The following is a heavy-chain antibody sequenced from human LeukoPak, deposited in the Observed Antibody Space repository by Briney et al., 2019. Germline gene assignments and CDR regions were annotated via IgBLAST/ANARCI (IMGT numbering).Heavy chain of an antibody. D-gene: IGHD1-7*01. CDR3: ATTTQFSSPFRPGKEHWFDP. J-gene: IGHJ5*02. CDR1: GGSIDSTNY. V-gene: IGHV4-4*02. Sequence: SVTLSLTCAVSGGSIDSTNYWSWVRQAPGKGLEWIGAISHSRTTNYHPSLRSRVAMSLGRANHQFSLSLTSVTAADTAVYYCATTTQFSSPFRPGKEHWFDPWGQGTLVTVSS. CDR2: ISHSRTT.